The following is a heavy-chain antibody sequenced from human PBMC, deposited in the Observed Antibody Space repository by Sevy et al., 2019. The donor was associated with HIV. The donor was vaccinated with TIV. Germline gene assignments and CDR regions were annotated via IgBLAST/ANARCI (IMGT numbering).Heavy chain of an antibody. CDR3: AREGITFGGVIGPFDY. J-gene: IGHJ4*02. CDR1: GFTFSSYG. D-gene: IGHD3-16*02. V-gene: IGHV3-33*01. Sequence: GGSLRLSCAASGFTFSSYGMHWVRQAPGKGLEWVAVIWYDGSNKYYADSVKGRFTISRDNSKNTLYLQMNSLRAEDTAVYYCAREGITFGGVIGPFDYWGQRTLVTVSS. CDR2: IWYDGSNK.